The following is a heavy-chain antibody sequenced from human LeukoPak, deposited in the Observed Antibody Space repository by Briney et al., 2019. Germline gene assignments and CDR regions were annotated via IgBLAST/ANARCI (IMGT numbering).Heavy chain of an antibody. CDR2: INWNGGST. J-gene: IGHJ4*02. V-gene: IGHV3-20*04. D-gene: IGHD1-26*01. Sequence: PGGSLRLSCAASGFTFDDYGMSWVRQAPGKGLEWVSGINWNGGSTGYADSVKGRFTISRDNAKNSLYLQMNSLRAEDTDLYYCARHSYYRLGYYFDYWGQGTLVTVSS. CDR3: ARHSYYRLGYYFDY. CDR1: GFTFDDYG.